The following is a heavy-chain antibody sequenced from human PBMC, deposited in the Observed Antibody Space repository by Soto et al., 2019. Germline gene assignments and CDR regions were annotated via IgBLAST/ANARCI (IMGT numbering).Heavy chain of an antibody. CDR2: ISSDGIST. D-gene: IGHD6-13*01. J-gene: IGHJ6*03. CDR1: GFTFRSYW. Sequence: GGSLRLSCAASGFTFRSYWMHWVRQAPGKGLAWVARISSDGISTSYADSVKGRFTISRDNAKNTLYLQMNSLRAEDTAVYYCALKHSSSWAYFYYYMDVWGKGTTVTVSS. CDR3: ALKHSSSWAYFYYYMDV. V-gene: IGHV3-74*01.